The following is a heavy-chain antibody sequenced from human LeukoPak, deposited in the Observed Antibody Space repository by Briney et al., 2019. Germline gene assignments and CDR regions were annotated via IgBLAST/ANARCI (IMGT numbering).Heavy chain of an antibody. J-gene: IGHJ6*03. CDR1: GGSFSGYY. Sequence: PSETLSLTCAVYGGSFSGYYWSWIRQPPGKGLEWIGEINHSGSTNYNPSLKSRVTISVDTSKNQFSLTLSSVTAADTAVYYCARGGGYCSSTSCYYYYYYYMDVWGKGTTVTVSS. V-gene: IGHV4-34*01. CDR2: INHSGST. CDR3: ARGGGYCSSTSCYYYYYYYMDV. D-gene: IGHD2-2*01.